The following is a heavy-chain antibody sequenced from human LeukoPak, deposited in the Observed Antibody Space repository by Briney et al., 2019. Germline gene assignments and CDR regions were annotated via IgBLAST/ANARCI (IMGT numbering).Heavy chain of an antibody. Sequence: ASVKVSCKASGYTFTSYYLHWVRQAPGQGLEWMGWINPNSGGTNYAQKFQGRVTMTRDTSISTAYMELSRLRSDDTAVYYCARDGSYYFFSPDYWGQGTLVTVSS. J-gene: IGHJ4*02. V-gene: IGHV1-2*02. CDR2: INPNSGGT. CDR1: GYTFTSYY. CDR3: ARDGSYYFFSPDY. D-gene: IGHD1-26*01.